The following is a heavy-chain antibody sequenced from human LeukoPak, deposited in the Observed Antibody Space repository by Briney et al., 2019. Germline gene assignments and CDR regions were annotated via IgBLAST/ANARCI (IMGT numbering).Heavy chain of an antibody. CDR1: GFTFSRYS. D-gene: IGHD3-16*02. CDR2: ISISSNYI. CDR3: ARDRLNPSYDYVWGSYRPGAHDY. Sequence: GGSLRLSCAASGFTFSRYSMNWVRQAPGKGLEWVSSISISSNYIYYADSVKGRFTISRDNAKNSLYLQMNSLRAEDTAVYYCARDRLNPSYDYVWGSYRPGAHDYWGQGTLVTVSS. V-gene: IGHV3-21*01. J-gene: IGHJ4*02.